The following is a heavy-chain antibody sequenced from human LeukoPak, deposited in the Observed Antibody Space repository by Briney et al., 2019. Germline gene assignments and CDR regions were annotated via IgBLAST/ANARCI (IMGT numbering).Heavy chain of an antibody. CDR2: ISGSSTYI. J-gene: IGHJ4*02. D-gene: IGHD6-6*01. CDR1: GSTLSRFT. CDR3: ARDSSSGSGLDY. V-gene: IGHV3-21*01. Sequence: GGSLRLSCAPSGSTLSRFTMNWVRQAPGKGLEWVSTISGSSTYIYYADSVKGRFTISRDNSKNTLYLQMNSLRAEDTAVYYCARDSSSGSGLDYWGQGTLVTVSS.